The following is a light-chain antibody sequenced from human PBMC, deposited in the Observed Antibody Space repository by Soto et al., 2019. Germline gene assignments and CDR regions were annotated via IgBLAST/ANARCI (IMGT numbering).Light chain of an antibody. Sequence: EIVLTQSPGTLSLSPGESATFSCRASQSVSSSYLSWYQQKPGQAPRLLIHGTSDRATGIPDRFSGSGSGTDFTLTITSLEPEDFAVYYCQQYGRLPPYTFGQGTKLEIK. J-gene: IGKJ2*01. CDR1: QSVSSSY. CDR2: GTS. CDR3: QQYGRLPPYT. V-gene: IGKV3-20*01.